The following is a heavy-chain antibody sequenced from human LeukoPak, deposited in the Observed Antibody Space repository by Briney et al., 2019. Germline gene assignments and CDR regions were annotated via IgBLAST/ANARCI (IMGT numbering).Heavy chain of an antibody. V-gene: IGHV3-23*01. CDR1: GFTFSNYM. Sequence: GGSLRLSCAASGFTFSNYMMSWVRQAPGKGLEWVSTIRGSGTSTYYADSVKGRFTISRDNSKNTLYLQMNSLRAEDTAVYYCAKDTPGGIGLFDYWGQGTLVTVSS. J-gene: IGHJ4*02. CDR3: AKDTPGGIGLFDY. D-gene: IGHD3-16*01. CDR2: IRGSGTST.